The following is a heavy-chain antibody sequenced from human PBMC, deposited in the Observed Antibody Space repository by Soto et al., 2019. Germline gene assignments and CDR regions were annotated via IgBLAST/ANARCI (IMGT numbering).Heavy chain of an antibody. CDR2: IWYDGSNK. J-gene: IGHJ4*02. CDR3: AREGRYYYGSGSPLTYFDY. D-gene: IGHD3-10*01. V-gene: IGHV3-33*01. Sequence: PGGSLRLSCAASGFTFSSHGMHWARQAPGKGLEWVAVIWYDGSNKYYADSVKGRFTISRDNSKNTLYLQMNSLRAEDTAVYYCAREGRYYYGSGSPLTYFDYWGQGTLVTVSS. CDR1: GFTFSSHG.